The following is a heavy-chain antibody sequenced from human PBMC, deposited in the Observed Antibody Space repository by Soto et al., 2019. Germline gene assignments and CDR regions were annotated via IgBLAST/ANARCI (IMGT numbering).Heavy chain of an antibody. CDR1: GYTFTSYG. D-gene: IGHD1-26*01. Sequence: QVQLVQSGAEVKKPGASVKVSCKASGYTFTSYGISWVRQAPGQGLEWMGWISAYNGNTNYAQKLQGRVTMTTDTTTSTDYMEIRRLRSDDTDVYYCAIVAREELRFFWGQGTLVTVSS. J-gene: IGHJ4*02. CDR2: ISAYNGNT. CDR3: AIVAREELRFF. V-gene: IGHV1-18*01.